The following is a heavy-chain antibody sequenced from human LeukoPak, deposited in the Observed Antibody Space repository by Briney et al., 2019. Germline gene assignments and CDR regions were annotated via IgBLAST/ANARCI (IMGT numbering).Heavy chain of an antibody. V-gene: IGHV3-7*01. CDR2: IKQDGSEK. CDR3: ARDQHSSWNPGDY. CDR1: GFSFSSYW. Sequence: PGGSLRLSCAASGFSFSSYWMSWVRQAPGKGLERVTNIKQDGSEKYYVDSVKGRFTISRDNAKNSLYLQMNSLRAEDTAVYYCARDQHSSWNPGDYWGQGTLVTVSS. J-gene: IGHJ4*02. D-gene: IGHD6-13*01.